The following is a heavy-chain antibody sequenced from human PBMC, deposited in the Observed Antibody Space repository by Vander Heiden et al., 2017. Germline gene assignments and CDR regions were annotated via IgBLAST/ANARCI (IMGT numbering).Heavy chain of an antibody. J-gene: IGHJ4*02. CDR3: ARVHTTTVTADY. V-gene: IGHV3-21*01. CDR1: GFTFRSYS. Sequence: EVQLVESGRGLVKPGGSLRLSFAASGFTFRSYSMNWVRQAPGKGLEWVSSISSSSSYIYYADSVKGRFTISRDNAKNSLYLQMNSLRAEDTAVYYCARVHTTTVTADYWGQGTLVTVSS. CDR2: ISSSSSYI. D-gene: IGHD4-17*01.